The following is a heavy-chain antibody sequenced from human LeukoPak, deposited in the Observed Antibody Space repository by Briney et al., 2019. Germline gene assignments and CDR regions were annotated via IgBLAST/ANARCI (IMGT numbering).Heavy chain of an antibody. J-gene: IGHJ3*02. V-gene: IGHV3-23*01. CDR2: ISGSGGST. D-gene: IGHD3-22*01. Sequence: GGSLRLSCAASGFTFSSYAMSWVRQAPGKGLEWVSAISGSGGSTYYADSVKGRFTISRDNSKNTLYLQMNSLRAEDTAVYYCARDLVVTSSRTGAFDIWGQGTMVTVSS. CDR1: GFTFSSYA. CDR3: ARDLVVTSSRTGAFDI.